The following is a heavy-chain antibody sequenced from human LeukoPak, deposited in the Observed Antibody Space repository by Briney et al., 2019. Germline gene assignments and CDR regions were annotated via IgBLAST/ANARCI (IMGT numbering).Heavy chain of an antibody. CDR1: GCTFTSYG. CDR2: TSAYNGNT. CDR3: ARGDSSSWYRAYNWFDP. D-gene: IGHD6-13*01. J-gene: IGHJ5*02. Sequence: ASVKVSCKASGCTFTSYGISWVRQAPGQGLEWMGWTSAYNGNTNYAQKLQGRVTMTTDTSTSTAYMELRSLRSDDTAVYYCARGDSSSWYRAYNWFDPWGQGTLVTVSS. V-gene: IGHV1-18*01.